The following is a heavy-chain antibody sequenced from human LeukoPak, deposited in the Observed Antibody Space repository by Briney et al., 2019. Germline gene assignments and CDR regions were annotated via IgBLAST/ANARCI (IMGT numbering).Heavy chain of an antibody. CDR2: ISSTGGST. CDR3: ARDTPFGGY. J-gene: IGHJ4*02. Sequence: GGSLRLSCAGSGFTFSSYAMSWVRQAPGKGLEWVSVISSTGGSTFYADSVKGRFTISRDNSKSTMFLQMNSLRAEDTAVYYCARDTPFGGYWGQGTLVTVSS. V-gene: IGHV3-23*01. D-gene: IGHD3-16*01. CDR1: GFTFSSYA.